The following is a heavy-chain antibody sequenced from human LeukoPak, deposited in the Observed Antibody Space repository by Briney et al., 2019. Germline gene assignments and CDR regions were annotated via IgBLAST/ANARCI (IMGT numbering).Heavy chain of an antibody. CDR2: ISSSSSYI. CDR1: GFTFSSYS. CDR3: AKDVFPIAVAGNQYFQH. J-gene: IGHJ1*01. Sequence: GGSLRLSCAASGFTFSSYSMNWVRQAPGKGLEWVSSISSSSSYIYYADSVKGRFTISRDNAKNSLYLQMNSLRAEDTALYYCAKDVFPIAVAGNQYFQHWGQGTLVTVSS. D-gene: IGHD6-19*01. V-gene: IGHV3-21*04.